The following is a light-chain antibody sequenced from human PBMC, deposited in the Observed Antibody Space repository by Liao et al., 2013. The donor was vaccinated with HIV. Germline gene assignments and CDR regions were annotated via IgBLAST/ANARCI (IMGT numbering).Light chain of an antibody. J-gene: IGLJ3*02. V-gene: IGLV3-1*01. CDR1: KLGDKF. Sequence: SYELTQPPSVSVSPGQTASITCSGDKLGDKFACWYQQKPGQSPVLVIYQDTKRPSGIPERFSGSNSGNTATLTISGTQAMDEADYYCQAWDISTGGVFGGGTTLTVL. CDR3: QAWDISTGGV. CDR2: QDT.